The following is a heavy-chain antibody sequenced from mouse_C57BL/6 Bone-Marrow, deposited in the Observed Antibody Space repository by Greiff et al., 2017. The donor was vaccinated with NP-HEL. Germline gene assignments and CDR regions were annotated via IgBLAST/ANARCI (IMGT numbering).Heavy chain of an antibody. CDR3: ARASYDGYYDYFDY. CDR2: ISSGSSTI. CDR1: GFTFSDYG. D-gene: IGHD2-3*01. J-gene: IGHJ2*01. V-gene: IGHV5-17*01. Sequence: EVNVVESGGGLVKPGGSLKLSCAASGFTFSDYGMHWVRQAPEKGLEWVAYISSGSSTIYYADTVKGRFTISRDNAKNTLFLQMTSLRSEDTAMYYCARASYDGYYDYFDYWGQGTTLTVSS.